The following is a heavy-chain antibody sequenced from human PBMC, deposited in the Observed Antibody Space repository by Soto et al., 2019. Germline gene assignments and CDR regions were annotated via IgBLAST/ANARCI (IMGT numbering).Heavy chain of an antibody. CDR3: AKGPYYDFWSGSFDY. V-gene: IGHV3-23*01. Sequence: GGSLRLSCAGSGFTFSSYAMSWVRQAPGKGLEWVSAISGSGGSTYYADSVKGRFTISRDNSKNTLYLQMNSLRAEDTAVYYCAKGPYYDFWSGSFDYWGQGTLVTVSS. CDR2: ISGSGGST. CDR1: GFTFSSYA. D-gene: IGHD3-3*01. J-gene: IGHJ4*02.